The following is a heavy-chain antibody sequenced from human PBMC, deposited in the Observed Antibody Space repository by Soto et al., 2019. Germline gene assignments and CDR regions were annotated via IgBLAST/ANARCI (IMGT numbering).Heavy chain of an antibody. CDR1: GFTFSSYA. Sequence: EVQLLESGGGLVQPGGSLRLSCAASGFTFSSYAMTWVRQAPGKGLEWVSAITGSGVSTYHADSVKGRFTISRDNSANTLYLQMNGLSAEDTAVYYCAKDAKTTSCWFLDSWGPGTLVTVSS. CDR2: ITGSGVST. D-gene: IGHD6-19*01. V-gene: IGHV3-23*01. CDR3: AKDAKTTSCWFLDS. J-gene: IGHJ4*02.